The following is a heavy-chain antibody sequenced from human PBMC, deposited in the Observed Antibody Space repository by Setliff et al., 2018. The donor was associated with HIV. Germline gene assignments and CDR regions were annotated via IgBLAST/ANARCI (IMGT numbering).Heavy chain of an antibody. Sequence: SETLSLTCTVSAYSISSGDYWGWIRQPPGKGLEWIGSIYHSGSTYYNPSLMSRVTISVDTSKNQFSLRLRSVTAADTAVYFCAGRRYFDWLSSPPLFAFDIWGQGTVVTVSS. CDR2: IYHSGST. CDR1: AYSISSGDY. D-gene: IGHD3-9*01. CDR3: AGRRYFDWLSSPPLFAFDI. V-gene: IGHV4-38-2*02. J-gene: IGHJ3*02.